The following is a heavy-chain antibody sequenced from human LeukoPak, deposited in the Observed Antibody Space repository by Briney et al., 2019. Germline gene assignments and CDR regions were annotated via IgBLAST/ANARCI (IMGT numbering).Heavy chain of an antibody. Sequence: GESLRPSCAGSGLSFSDFAMTWVRQAPGKGLEWVSSMTGNGGTVVYTDSVKGRFTMSRDNSKNTVYLQMNSLRAEDTALYYCTKDPNGNYIGAFDPWGLGTLVTVSS. D-gene: IGHD4-17*01. CDR2: MTGNGGTV. CDR3: TKDPNGNYIGAFDP. V-gene: IGHV3-23*01. CDR1: GLSFSDFA. J-gene: IGHJ5*02.